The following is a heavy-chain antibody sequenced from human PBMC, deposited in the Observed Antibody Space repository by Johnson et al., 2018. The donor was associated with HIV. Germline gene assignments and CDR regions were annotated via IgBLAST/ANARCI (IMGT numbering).Heavy chain of an antibody. Sequence: VQMVESGGGWVQPGGSLRLSCIASGFSFSSCAMNWVRQAPGKGLEWVSTINGGGGSTYYADSVKGRFTISRDNSNNTLYLQMNSLRAEDTAVYYCAKALRIFGSGVKEAFDIWGQGTMVTVSS. D-gene: IGHD3-10*01. CDR2: INGGGGST. CDR3: AKALRIFGSGVKEAFDI. V-gene: IGHV3-23*04. CDR1: GFSFSSCA. J-gene: IGHJ3*02.